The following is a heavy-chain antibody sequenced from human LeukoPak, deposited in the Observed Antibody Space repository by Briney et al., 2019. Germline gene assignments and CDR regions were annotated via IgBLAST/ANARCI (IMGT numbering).Heavy chain of an antibody. CDR3: AKDRTWIQLRYDY. CDR2: ISGSGGST. CDR1: GFTFSSYG. Sequence: GGSLRLSCAASGFTFSSYGMSWVRQAPGKGLEWVSAISGSGGSTYYADSVKGRFTISRDNSKNTLYLQMNSLRAEDTAVYYCAKDRTWIQLRYDYWGQGTLVTVSS. V-gene: IGHV3-23*01. D-gene: IGHD5-18*01. J-gene: IGHJ4*02.